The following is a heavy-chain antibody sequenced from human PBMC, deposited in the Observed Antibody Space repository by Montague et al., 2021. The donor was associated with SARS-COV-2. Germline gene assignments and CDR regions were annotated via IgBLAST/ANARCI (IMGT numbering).Heavy chain of an antibody. CDR3: ARVGSSGPGEY. Sequence: SETLSLTCTVSGGSLNNYFWSWIRQPPGKGLELVGYISDSGSTKYNPSLQSRVTISVDTARNQFSLKLLSVTAADTAFYYCARVGSSGPGEYWGQGILVSVSS. D-gene: IGHD3-22*01. CDR1: GGSLNNYF. V-gene: IGHV4-59*08. CDR2: ISDSGST. J-gene: IGHJ4*02.